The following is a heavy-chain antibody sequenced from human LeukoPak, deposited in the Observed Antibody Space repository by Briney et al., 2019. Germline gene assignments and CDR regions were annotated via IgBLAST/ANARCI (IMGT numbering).Heavy chain of an antibody. J-gene: IGHJ4*02. CDR2: INTNTGNP. Sequence: ASVKVSCKASGYTFTGYYMHWVRQAPGQGLEWMGWINTNTGNPTYAQGFTGRFVFSLDPSVSTAYLQISSLKAGDTAVYYCARIFYDSSGDYWGQGTLVTVSS. V-gene: IGHV7-4-1*02. CDR3: ARIFYDSSGDY. CDR1: GYTFTGYY. D-gene: IGHD3-22*01.